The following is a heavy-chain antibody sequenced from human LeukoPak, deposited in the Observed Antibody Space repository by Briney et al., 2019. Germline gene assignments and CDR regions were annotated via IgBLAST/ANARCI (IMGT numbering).Heavy chain of an antibody. CDR3: ARQMDLTYYDSSGYYFTDAFDI. Sequence: GESLKISCKGSGYSFTSYWIGWVRQMPGKGLEWMGIIYPGDSDTRYSPSFQGQVTISADKSISTAYLQWSSLKASDTAMYYCARQMDLTYYDSSGYYFTDAFDIWGQGTMVTVSS. V-gene: IGHV5-51*01. D-gene: IGHD3-22*01. CDR1: GYSFTSYW. CDR2: IYPGDSDT. J-gene: IGHJ3*02.